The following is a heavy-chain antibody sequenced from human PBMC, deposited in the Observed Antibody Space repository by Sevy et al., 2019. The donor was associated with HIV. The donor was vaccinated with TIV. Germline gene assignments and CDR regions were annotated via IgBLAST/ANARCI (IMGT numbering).Heavy chain of an antibody. CDR2: IYSGGST. CDR3: AREKSGAFDI. V-gene: IGHV3-66*01. D-gene: IGHD6-25*01. CDR1: GFTFSSFA. J-gene: IGHJ3*02. Sequence: GGSLRLSCAASGFTFSSFAMHWVRQALGKGLEWVSVIYSGGSTYYADSVKGRFTISRDNSKNTLYLQMNSLRAEDTAVYYCAREKSGAFDIWGQGTTVTVSS.